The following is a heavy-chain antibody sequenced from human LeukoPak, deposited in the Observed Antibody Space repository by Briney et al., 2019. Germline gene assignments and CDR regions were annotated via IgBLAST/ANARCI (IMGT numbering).Heavy chain of an antibody. V-gene: IGHV3-21*01. J-gene: IGHJ4*02. CDR1: GFTLSSYR. Sequence: GGSLRLSCAASGFTLSSYRMNWVRQAPGKGLEWVSSISSSSGYMYYADSVKGRFTISRDNAKNSLYLQMNSLRAEDTAVYYCARDIAVTGLDYFDYWGQGTLVTVSS. CDR3: ARDIAVTGLDYFDY. CDR2: ISSSSGYM. D-gene: IGHD6-19*01.